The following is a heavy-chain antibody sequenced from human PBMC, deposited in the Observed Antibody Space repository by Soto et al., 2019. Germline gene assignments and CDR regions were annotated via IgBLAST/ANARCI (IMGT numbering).Heavy chain of an antibody. CDR2: ISGSGGYT. CDR3: AKDTQRSHTVTTTPLAY. Sequence: GGSLRLSCAASGFTFSNYAMSWVRQAPGKGLEWVSVISGSGGYTNYADSVKDRLTIPRDNNKNTLYLQMNSLRAEDTAVYHCAKDTQRSHTVTTTPLAYWGQGTLVTVSS. V-gene: IGHV3-23*01. D-gene: IGHD4-17*01. J-gene: IGHJ4*02. CDR1: GFTFSNYA.